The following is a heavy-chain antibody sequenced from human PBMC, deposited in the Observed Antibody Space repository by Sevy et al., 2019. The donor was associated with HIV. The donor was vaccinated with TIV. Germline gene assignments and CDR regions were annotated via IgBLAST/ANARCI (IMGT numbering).Heavy chain of an antibody. CDR3: ARDPYGNIWGSYRAGLFDP. J-gene: IGHJ5*02. D-gene: IGHD3-16*02. CDR1: GFTFSSYS. Sequence: GGSLRLSCAASGFTFSSYSMNWVRQAPGKGLEWVSYISSSSSTIYYAESVKGRFTISRDNAKNSLYLQMNSLRAEDTAVYYCARDPYGNIWGSYRAGLFDPWGQGTLVTVSS. V-gene: IGHV3-48*01. CDR2: ISSSSSTI.